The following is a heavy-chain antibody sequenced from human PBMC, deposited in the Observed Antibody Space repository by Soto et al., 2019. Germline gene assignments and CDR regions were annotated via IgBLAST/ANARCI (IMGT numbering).Heavy chain of an antibody. CDR3: ATSLGIAASTDY. CDR1: GYSFTSYW. V-gene: IGHV5-51*01. Sequence: GESLKISFQGSGYSFTSYWIAWVRQMPGKGLEWMGIIYPGDSDTRYSPSFQGQVTISAGTSINTAYLQWSSLQASDTAMYYCATSLGIAASTDYWGQGTLVTVSS. D-gene: IGHD6-25*01. CDR2: IYPGDSDT. J-gene: IGHJ4*02.